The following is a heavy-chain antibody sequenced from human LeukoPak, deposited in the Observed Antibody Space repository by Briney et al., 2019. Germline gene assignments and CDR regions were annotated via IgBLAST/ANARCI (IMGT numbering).Heavy chain of an antibody. CDR2: IYYSGST. V-gene: IGHV4-59*01. Sequence: SETLSLTCTVSGASISSYYWSWIRQSPGKGLEWIGYIYYSGSTNYNPSLKSRVTISVDTSKNQFSLKLSSVTAADTAVYYCARVAVAAREYFDYWGQGTLVTVSS. CDR3: ARVAVAAREYFDY. J-gene: IGHJ4*02. CDR1: GASISSYY. D-gene: IGHD6-19*01.